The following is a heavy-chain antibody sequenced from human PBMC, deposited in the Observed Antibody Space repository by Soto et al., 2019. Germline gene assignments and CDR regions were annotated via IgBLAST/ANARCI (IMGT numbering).Heavy chain of an antibody. D-gene: IGHD3-22*01. J-gene: IGHJ4*02. Sequence: PGGSLRLSXAASGFTFSSYAMSWVRQAPEKGLEWVSTISGSGGSTYYADSVKGRFTISRDNSKNTLYLQMNSLRAEDTAVYYCAKHFDSSGYTVPYYFDYWGQGTLVTVSS. CDR1: GFTFSSYA. CDR2: ISGSGGST. CDR3: AKHFDSSGYTVPYYFDY. V-gene: IGHV3-23*01.